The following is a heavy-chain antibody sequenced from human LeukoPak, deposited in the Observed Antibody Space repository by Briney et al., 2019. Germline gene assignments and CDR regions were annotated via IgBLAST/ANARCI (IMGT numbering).Heavy chain of an antibody. V-gene: IGHV4-38-2*01. J-gene: IGHJ5*01. Sequence: PSETLSLTGAVSDYSISSGYYWGWIRQPPGKGLEWIGNIYHGGNTYYNPSLKSRVTLSVDTSKNQFSLRLTSVTAADTAVYYCARLSGIYCDRGSCFNCFDSWGQGTLVTVSS. D-gene: IGHD2-15*01. CDR1: DYSISSGYY. CDR3: ARLSGIYCDRGSCFNCFDS. CDR2: IYHGGNT.